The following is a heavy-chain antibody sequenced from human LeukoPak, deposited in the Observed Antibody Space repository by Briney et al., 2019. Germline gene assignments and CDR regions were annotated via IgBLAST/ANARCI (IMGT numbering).Heavy chain of an antibody. CDR2: ISGSGGST. Sequence: GVSLRLSCAASGFTFSSYAMNWVRQAPGKGLEWVSGISGSGGSTDYADSVKGRFTISRDNSKNTLYLQMNSLRVEDTAVYYCAKDPVNWGQDSGTFDNWGQGTMVAVSS. CDR1: GFTFSSYA. V-gene: IGHV3-23*01. D-gene: IGHD3-16*01. CDR3: AKDPVNWGQDSGTFDN. J-gene: IGHJ3*02.